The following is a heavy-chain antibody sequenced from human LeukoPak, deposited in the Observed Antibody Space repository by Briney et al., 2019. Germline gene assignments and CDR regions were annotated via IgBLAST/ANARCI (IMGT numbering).Heavy chain of an antibody. CDR2: IHLSRTA. CDR3: ARPFKETTVTSGFDC. D-gene: IGHD4-17*01. J-gene: IGHJ4*02. V-gene: IGHV4-38-2*01. Sequence: PWGTLTLTCAVSGYSFSSGCYWGWIRQPAREGLEWIWSIHLSRTAYYDRSLKSRFTISVDTSKNQFSLNLSSVTAADTAVYYGARPFKETTVTSGFDCWGQGTLVTASS. CDR1: GYSFSSGCY.